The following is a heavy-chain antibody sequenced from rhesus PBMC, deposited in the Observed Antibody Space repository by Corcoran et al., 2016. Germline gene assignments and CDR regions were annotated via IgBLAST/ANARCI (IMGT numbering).Heavy chain of an antibody. V-gene: IGHV5-20*02. CDR3: ARSLRSFDY. CDR2: IEHRYSET. D-gene: IGHD3-40*01. Sequence: EVQLVQSGAEVKRPGESLKISCKTSGYSFTSYWISWVRQMPGKGLEWMGAIEHRYSETRYSPSFQGQVTISTDKSISTAYLQWSSLKASDTATYYCARSLRSFDYWGQGVLVTVSS. J-gene: IGHJ4*01. CDR1: GYSFTSYW.